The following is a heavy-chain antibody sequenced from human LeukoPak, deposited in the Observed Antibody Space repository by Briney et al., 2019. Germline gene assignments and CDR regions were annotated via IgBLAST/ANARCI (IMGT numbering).Heavy chain of an antibody. D-gene: IGHD3-22*01. Sequence: QSGGSLRLSCAASGFTFNSYAMSWVRQAPGKGLEWVSVISGDGGNTYYADSVKGRFTISRDNAKNSLYLQMNSQRAEHTAVYYCARDVWIVYYYDSSGHGRFDYWGQGTLVTVSS. CDR2: ISGDGGNT. J-gene: IGHJ4*02. CDR3: ARDVWIVYYYDSSGHGRFDY. CDR1: GFTFNSYA. V-gene: IGHV3-23*01.